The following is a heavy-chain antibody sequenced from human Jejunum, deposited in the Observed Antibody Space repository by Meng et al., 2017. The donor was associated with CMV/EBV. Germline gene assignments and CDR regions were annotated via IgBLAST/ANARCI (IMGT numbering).Heavy chain of an antibody. D-gene: IGHD2-21*01. V-gene: IGHV3-23*03. Sequence: SLNISCVASGFTFRSYPMSWVRQAPGKGLEWVSLIYSGDSGTYYADSVKGRFTISRDNSKNTLYLQMNNLRAEDTAVYYCAKMWDYWGQGTLVTVSS. CDR1: GFTFRSYP. CDR3: AKMWDY. CDR2: IYSGDSGT. J-gene: IGHJ4*02.